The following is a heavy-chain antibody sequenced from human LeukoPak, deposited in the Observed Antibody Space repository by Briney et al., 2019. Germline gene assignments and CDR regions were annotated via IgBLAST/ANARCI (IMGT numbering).Heavy chain of an antibody. CDR2: ISYGGSNK. V-gene: IGHV3-30*03. CDR3: ARDVVNWSYGGDAFDI. Sequence: SGGSLRLSCAASGFTFSSYRMNWVRQAPGKGLEWVADISYGGSNKYYADSVRGRFTISRDNYKNTLYLQMNSLRAEDTAVYYCARDVVNWSYGGDAFDIWGQGTMVTVSS. CDR1: GFTFSSYR. D-gene: IGHD1-7*01. J-gene: IGHJ3*02.